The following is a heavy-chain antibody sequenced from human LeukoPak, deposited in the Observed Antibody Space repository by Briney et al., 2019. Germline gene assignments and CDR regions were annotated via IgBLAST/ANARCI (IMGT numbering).Heavy chain of an antibody. Sequence: SETLSLTCTVSGGSISSGSYYWSWIRQPAGKGLEWIGRIYTSGSTIYNPSLKSRVTISVDTSKNQFSLKLSSVTAADTAVYYYARESIVVVPAAMDLGSFDYWGQGTLVTVSS. J-gene: IGHJ4*02. V-gene: IGHV4-61*02. CDR2: IYTSGST. CDR1: GGSISSGSYY. D-gene: IGHD2-2*01. CDR3: ARESIVVVPAAMDLGSFDY.